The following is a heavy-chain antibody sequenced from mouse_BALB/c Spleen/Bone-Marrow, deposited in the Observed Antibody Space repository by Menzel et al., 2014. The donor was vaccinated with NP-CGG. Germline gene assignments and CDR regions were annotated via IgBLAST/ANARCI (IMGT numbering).Heavy chain of an antibody. D-gene: IGHD4-1*01. CDR3: ARPLTGAYFDY. Sequence: EVKVEESGGGLVKPGGSLKLSCAASGFAFSSYDMSWVRQTPEKRLEWVATISSGGSYTYYPDGVKGRFTISRDNARNTLYLQMSILMSEDTALYYCARPLTGAYFDYWGQGTTLTVSS. V-gene: IGHV5-9*02. CDR2: ISSGGSYT. J-gene: IGHJ2*01. CDR1: GFAFSSYD.